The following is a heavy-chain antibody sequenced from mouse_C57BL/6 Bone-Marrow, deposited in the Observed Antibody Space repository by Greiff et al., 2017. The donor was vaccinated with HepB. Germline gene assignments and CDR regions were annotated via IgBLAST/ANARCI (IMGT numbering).Heavy chain of an antibody. D-gene: IGHD1-1*01. CDR3: SRNYYGSSWGYFDV. CDR1: GYTFTDYY. Sequence: EVQLQQSGPELVKPGASVKISCKASGYTFTDYYMNWVKQSHGKSLEWIGDINPNNGGTSYNQKFKGKATLTVEKSSSTAYMELRSLTSEDSAVYYCSRNYYGSSWGYFDVWGTGTTVTVSS. CDR2: INPNNGGT. J-gene: IGHJ1*03. V-gene: IGHV1-26*01.